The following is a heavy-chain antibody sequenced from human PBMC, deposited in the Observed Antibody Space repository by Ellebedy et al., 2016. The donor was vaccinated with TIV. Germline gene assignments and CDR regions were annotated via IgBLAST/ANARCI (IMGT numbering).Heavy chain of an antibody. CDR3: MRGMTNGVGVDV. J-gene: IGHJ6*02. CDR2: IRSKTYGGTT. Sequence: GESLKISCVASGFTFSAHYMNWVRLAPGKGLEWVGFIRSKTYGGTTEYAASVRGRFIISRDDSKNSMFLQMNSLINEDAAVEYCMRGMTNGVGVDVWGQGTTVTVTS. CDR1: GFTFSAHY. D-gene: IGHD4-11*01. V-gene: IGHV3-71*01.